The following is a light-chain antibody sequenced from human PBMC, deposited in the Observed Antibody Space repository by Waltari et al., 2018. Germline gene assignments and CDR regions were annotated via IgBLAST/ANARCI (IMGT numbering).Light chain of an antibody. CDR2: QDS. CDR1: KLGNKF. V-gene: IGLV3-1*01. Sequence: SYELTQPPSVSVSPGQTATIACSGDKLGNKFTSWYQQKPGQSPILVIYQDSKRPSGIPERFSGSNSGNTATLTIIGTEARDDAYYYCRACDTITESYVCGGGTKVTVL. J-gene: IGLJ1*01. CDR3: RACDTITESYV.